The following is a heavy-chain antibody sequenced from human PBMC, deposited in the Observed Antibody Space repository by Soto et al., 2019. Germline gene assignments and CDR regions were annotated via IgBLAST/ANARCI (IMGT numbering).Heavy chain of an antibody. Sequence: PGGSLRLSCAATGFTFSVYAMTWVRQAPGKGLEWVSAVTANGGSTYSADSVKGRFTMSRDNSKNTLFLQMNSLRAEDTAVYYCASLGVGDWANYYYYYGMDVWGQGTTVTVSS. CDR1: GFTFSVYA. CDR3: ASLGVGDWANYYYYYGMDV. V-gene: IGHV3-23*01. D-gene: IGHD2-21*02. J-gene: IGHJ6*02. CDR2: VTANGGST.